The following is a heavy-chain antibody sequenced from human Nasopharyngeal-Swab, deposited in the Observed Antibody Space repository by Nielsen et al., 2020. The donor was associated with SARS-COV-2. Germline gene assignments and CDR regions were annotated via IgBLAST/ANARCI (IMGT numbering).Heavy chain of an antibody. CDR1: GFTVSTNY. D-gene: IGHD5-12*01. V-gene: IGHV3-53*01. CDR2: IYSGGST. CDR3: AREGLGNDFDY. J-gene: IGHJ4*02. Sequence: GESLKISCAASGFTVSTNYMSWVRQAPGKGLEWVSVIYSGGSTSYVDSVKGRFTISRDNSKNTLYLQMNSLRAEDTAVYYCAREGLGNDFDYWGQGTLVTVSS.